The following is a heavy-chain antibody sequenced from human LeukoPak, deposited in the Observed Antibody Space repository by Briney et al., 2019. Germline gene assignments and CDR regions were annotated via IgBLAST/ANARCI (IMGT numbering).Heavy chain of an antibody. CDR2: IWYDGSNK. D-gene: IGHD1-7*01. CDR3: ARDRTPYGTGTTHWFDP. CDR1: GFTFSSYA. V-gene: IGHV3-33*08. J-gene: IGHJ5*02. Sequence: GGSLRLSCAASGFTFSSYAMHWVRQAPGKGLEWVAVIWYDGSNKYYADSVKGRFTISRDNSKNTLYLQMNSLRAEDTAVYYCARDRTPYGTGTTHWFDPWGQGTLVTVSS.